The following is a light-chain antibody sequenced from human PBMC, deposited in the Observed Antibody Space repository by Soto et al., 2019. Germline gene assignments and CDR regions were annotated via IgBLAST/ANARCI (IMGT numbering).Light chain of an antibody. J-gene: IGLJ1*01. CDR1: SSDVGGYNY. Sequence: SALTQPASVSGSPGQSITISCTGTSSDVGGYNYVSWYQQHPGKAPKLMIYEVSNRPPGISNLFSGSKSGNTASLTISGLQAEDEADYYCSSYTSSNSLGVFGAGTKVTVL. CDR3: SSYTSSNSLGV. V-gene: IGLV2-14*01. CDR2: EVS.